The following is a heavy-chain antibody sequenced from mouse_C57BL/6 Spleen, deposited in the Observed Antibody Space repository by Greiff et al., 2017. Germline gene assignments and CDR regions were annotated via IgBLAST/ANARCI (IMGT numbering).Heavy chain of an antibody. CDR1: GFTFSDYY. Sequence: DVHLVESEGGLVQPGSSMKLSCTASGFTFSDYYMAWVRQVPEKGLEWVANINYDGSSTYYLDSLKSRFIISRDNAKNILYLQMSSLKSEDTATYYCARADSNYYAMDYWGQGTSVTVSS. J-gene: IGHJ4*01. CDR2: INYDGSST. CDR3: ARADSNYYAMDY. V-gene: IGHV5-16*01. D-gene: IGHD2-5*01.